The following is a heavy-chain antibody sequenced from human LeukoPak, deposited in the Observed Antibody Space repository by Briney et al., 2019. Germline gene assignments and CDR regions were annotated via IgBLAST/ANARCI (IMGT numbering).Heavy chain of an antibody. CDR3: ASGLDTMASGYYYYYYMDV. CDR2: ISGSGGST. J-gene: IGHJ6*03. D-gene: IGHD3-10*01. Sequence: GGSLRLSCAASGFTFSSYAMSWVRQAPGKGLEWVSAISGSGGSTYYADSVKGRFTISRDNAKNSLYLQMNSLRAEDTAVYYCASGLDTMASGYYYYYYMDVWGKGTTVTVSS. CDR1: GFTFSSYA. V-gene: IGHV3-23*01.